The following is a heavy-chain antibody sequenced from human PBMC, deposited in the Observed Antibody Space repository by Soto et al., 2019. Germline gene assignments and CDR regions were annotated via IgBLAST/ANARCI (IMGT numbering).Heavy chain of an antibody. V-gene: IGHV1-58*01. D-gene: IGHD3-3*01. CDR1: GFTFTSSA. J-gene: IGHJ4*02. CDR2: IVVGSGVT. CDR3: AAVSDFDFWSGYYY. Sequence: SVKVSCKASGFTFTSSAVQWVRQARGQRLEWIGWIVVGSGVTNYAQKFQERVTITRDMSTSTVYMELSSLRSEDTAVFYCAAVSDFDFWSGYYYWGQGTLVTVSS.